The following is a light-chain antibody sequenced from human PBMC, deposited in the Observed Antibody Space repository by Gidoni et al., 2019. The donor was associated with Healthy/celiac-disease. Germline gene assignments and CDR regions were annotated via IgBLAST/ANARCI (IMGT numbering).Light chain of an antibody. CDR2: GAS. CDR3: QQYGSLPFT. J-gene: IGKJ2*01. Sequence: EIQMTQSPSSLSASVGDRVHITCQARRDISNYLDWYQQKPGKAPKLLIYGASNLETGVPARFSGSGSGTDFTFTISSLQPEDIATYYCQQYGSLPFTFGQGTKLEIK. V-gene: IGKV1-33*01. CDR1: RDISNY.